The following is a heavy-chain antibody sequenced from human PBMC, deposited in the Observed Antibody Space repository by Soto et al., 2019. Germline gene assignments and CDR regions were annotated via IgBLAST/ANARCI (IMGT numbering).Heavy chain of an antibody. CDR2: IYYSGST. CDR1: GGSISSYY. J-gene: IGHJ4*02. D-gene: IGHD3-22*01. CDR3: ARQSYDSSGYYKEYYFDY. V-gene: IGHV4-59*01. Sequence: SETLSLTCTVSGGSISSYYWSWIRQPPGKGLEWIGYIYYSGSTNYNPSLKSRVTISVDTSKNQFSLKLSSVTAADTAVYYCARQSYDSSGYYKEYYFDYWGQGTLVTVYS.